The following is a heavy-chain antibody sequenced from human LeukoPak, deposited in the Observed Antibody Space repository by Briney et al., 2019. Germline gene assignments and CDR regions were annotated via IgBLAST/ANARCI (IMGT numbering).Heavy chain of an antibody. Sequence: PGGSLRLSCAASGFTFSSYSMNWVRQAPGKGLEWVANIKQDGSEKYYVDSVKGRFTISRDNAKNSLYLQMNSLRAEDTAVYYCARDVHYCSSSSCYYWFDPWGQGTLVTVSS. CDR3: ARDVHYCSSSSCYYWFDP. D-gene: IGHD2-2*01. CDR2: IKQDGSEK. CDR1: GFTFSSYS. V-gene: IGHV3-7*01. J-gene: IGHJ5*02.